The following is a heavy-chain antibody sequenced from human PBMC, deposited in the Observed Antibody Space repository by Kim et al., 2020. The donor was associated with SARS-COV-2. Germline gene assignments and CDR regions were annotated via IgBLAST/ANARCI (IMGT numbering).Heavy chain of an antibody. D-gene: IGHD1-26*01. CDR1: GFRFASRA. CDR2: ISYDGSHE. Sequence: GGSLRLSCAASGFRFASRAMHSARQAPGKGLDWIAVISYDGSHEQYADSVKGRFTISRDNSRNMLYLAMNSLRGEDTAVYYFGRDGGIKDRWEYDYMDA. J-gene: IGHJ6*03. V-gene: IGHV3-30*01. CDR3: GRDGGIKDRWEYDYMDA.